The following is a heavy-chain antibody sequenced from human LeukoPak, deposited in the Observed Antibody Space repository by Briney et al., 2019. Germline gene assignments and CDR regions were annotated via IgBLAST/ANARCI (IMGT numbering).Heavy chain of an antibody. CDR1: GGSISSYY. V-gene: IGHV4-59*01. CDR3: ATRSGSYSGFAFDI. CDR2: IYYSGRT. Sequence: SETLSLTCTVSGGSISSYYWSWIRQPPGKGLEWIGYIYYSGRTNYNPSLKSRVTISVDTSKNQFSLKLSSVTAADTAVYYCATRSGSYSGFAFDIWGQGTMVTVSS. J-gene: IGHJ3*02. D-gene: IGHD1-26*01.